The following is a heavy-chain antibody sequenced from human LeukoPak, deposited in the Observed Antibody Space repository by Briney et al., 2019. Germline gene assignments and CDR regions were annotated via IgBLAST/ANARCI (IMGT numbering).Heavy chain of an antibody. D-gene: IGHD3-22*01. CDR1: GGTFSSYA. CDR2: IIPIFGTA. CDR3: ARVPLGSQIDSSGYYSPDY. J-gene: IGHJ4*02. Sequence: ASVKVSCKASGGTFSSYAISWVRQAPGQGLEWMGGIIPIFGTANYAQKFQGRVTITADESTSTAYMELSSPRSEDTAVYYCARVPLGSQIDSSGYYSPDYWGQGTLVTVSS. V-gene: IGHV1-69*13.